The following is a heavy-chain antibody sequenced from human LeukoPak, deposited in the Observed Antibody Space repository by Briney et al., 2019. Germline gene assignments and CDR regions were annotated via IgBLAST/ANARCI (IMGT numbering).Heavy chain of an antibody. J-gene: IGHJ5*02. V-gene: IGHV4-39*07. CDR3: ARDVIAVAKATNWFDP. Sequence: SETLTLTCTVSGGSFSSHDYYWGWIRPPTGQGLEWFGRIDYSGTTYSNLSLNSRATISVDTSNTHFSLNLNSVTAAPPAVYYGARDVIAVAKATNWFDPWGQGTRVTV. CDR2: IDYSGTT. CDR1: GGSFSSHDYY. D-gene: IGHD6-19*01.